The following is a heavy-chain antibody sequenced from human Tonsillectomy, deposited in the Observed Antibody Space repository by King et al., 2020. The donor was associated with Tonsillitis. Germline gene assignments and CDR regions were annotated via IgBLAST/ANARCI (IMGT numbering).Heavy chain of an antibody. V-gene: IGHV1-18*01. Sequence: QVQLVESGAEVKKPGASVKVSCKASGSTFTNYVITWVRQAPGQGLEWMGWISAYTSNTNYAQNLQGRVTMTTDTSTSTAYMELRSLRSDDTAVYYCARDIIGGAGWFDPWGQGTLVTVSS. CDR1: GSTFTNYV. D-gene: IGHD1-14*01. CDR2: ISAYTSNT. CDR3: ARDIIGGAGWFDP. J-gene: IGHJ5*02.